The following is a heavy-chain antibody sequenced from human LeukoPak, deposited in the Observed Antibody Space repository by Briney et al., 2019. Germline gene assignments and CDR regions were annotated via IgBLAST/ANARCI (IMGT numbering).Heavy chain of an antibody. Sequence: ASVKVSCKASGYTFTGYYMHWVRQAPGQGLEWMGWINPNSGGTNYAQKFQGRVTMTRDTSINTAYMELSSLRSEDTAVYYCATEFGEMLTTAFDIWGQGTMVTVSS. V-gene: IGHV1-2*02. CDR2: INPNSGGT. CDR3: ATEFGEMLTTAFDI. D-gene: IGHD3-10*01. CDR1: GYTFTGYY. J-gene: IGHJ3*02.